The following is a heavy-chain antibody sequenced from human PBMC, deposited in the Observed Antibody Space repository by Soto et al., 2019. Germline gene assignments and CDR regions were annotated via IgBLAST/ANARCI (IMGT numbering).Heavy chain of an antibody. Sequence: VELLESGGGLVQPGGSLTLSCTASGFSFSNYAMHWVRQAPGKGLEWASTIKDSGDDTYYLASVRGRFIISRDYSRNTLYLQMTSLRAEDTALYHCVKGGASYTSCWYANWGQGILVTVSS. CDR3: VKGGASYTSCWYAN. D-gene: IGHD6-13*01. V-gene: IGHV3-23*01. CDR2: IKDSGDDT. CDR1: GFSFSNYA. J-gene: IGHJ4*02.